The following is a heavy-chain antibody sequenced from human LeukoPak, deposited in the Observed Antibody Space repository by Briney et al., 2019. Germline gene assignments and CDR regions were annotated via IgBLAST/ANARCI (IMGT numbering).Heavy chain of an antibody. Sequence: PSQTLSLTCTVSGGSISSGSYYWSWIRQPAGKGLGWIGRIYTSGGTNYNPSLKSRVTISIDTSKNQFSLKLSSVTAADTAVYYCAIITLDFWSGYFDYWGQGTLVTVSS. CDR1: GGSISSGSYY. CDR3: AIITLDFWSGYFDY. V-gene: IGHV4-61*02. D-gene: IGHD3-3*01. J-gene: IGHJ4*02. CDR2: IYTSGGT.